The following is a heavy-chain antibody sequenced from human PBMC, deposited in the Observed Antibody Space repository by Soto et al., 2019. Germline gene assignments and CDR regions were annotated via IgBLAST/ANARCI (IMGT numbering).Heavy chain of an antibody. J-gene: IGHJ5*02. V-gene: IGHV1-8*01. CDR3: ARMATFGSLNCFDQ. CDR2: MNPGSGDT. D-gene: IGHD3-16*01. CDR1: GYSFTNND. Sequence: ASVKVSCKASGYSFTNNDVSWVRQATGQGLEWMGWMNPGSGDTGYAQKFQGRVTMTRDICTATAYMELSSLRSDDTATYYCARMATFGSLNCFDQWGKRTLVTVXS.